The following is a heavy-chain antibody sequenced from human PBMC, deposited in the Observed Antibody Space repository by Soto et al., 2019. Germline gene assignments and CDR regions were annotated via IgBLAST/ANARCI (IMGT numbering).Heavy chain of an antibody. V-gene: IGHV4-34*01. CDR1: GGSLSDYF. CDR3: AREQANYYYDSSGYPQVYYYGMDV. Sequence: SETLSLSCVVSGGSLSDYFWSWIRQPPGMALEWIGEIYHSGSTNYNPSLKSRVTISVDKSKNQFSLKLSSVTAADTAVYYCAREQANYYYDSSGYPQVYYYGMDVWGQGTTVTVSS. D-gene: IGHD3-22*01. CDR2: IYHSGST. J-gene: IGHJ6*02.